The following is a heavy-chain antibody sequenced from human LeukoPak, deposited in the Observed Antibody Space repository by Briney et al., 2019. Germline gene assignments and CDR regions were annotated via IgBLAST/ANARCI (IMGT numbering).Heavy chain of an antibody. CDR1: GFTSGDYA. V-gene: IGHV3-49*03. J-gene: IGHJ4*02. CDR3: TRDADIVVVPAAFDY. CDR2: IRSKAYGGTT. Sequence: PGGSLRLSCTASGFTSGDYAMSWFRQAPGKGLEWVGFIRSKAYGGTTEYAASVKGRFTISRDDSKSIAYLQMNSLKTEDTAVYYCTRDADIVVVPAAFDYRGQGTLVTVSS. D-gene: IGHD2-2*01.